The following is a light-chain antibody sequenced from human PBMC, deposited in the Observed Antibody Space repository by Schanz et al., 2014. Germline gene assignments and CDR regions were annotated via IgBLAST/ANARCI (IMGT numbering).Light chain of an antibody. CDR1: SSDVGNYNL. J-gene: IGLJ1*01. Sequence: QSALTQPASVSGSPGQSITISCTGTSSDVGNYNLVSWYQQHPGKAPKLMIYEDSKRPSGVSNRFSGSKSGNTASLTISGLQAEDEADYYCSSYTSSSTYVFGTGTKLTVL. CDR2: EDS. V-gene: IGLV2-14*02. CDR3: SSYTSSSTYV.